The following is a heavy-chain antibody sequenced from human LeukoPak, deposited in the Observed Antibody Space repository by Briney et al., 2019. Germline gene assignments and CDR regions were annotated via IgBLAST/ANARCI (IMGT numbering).Heavy chain of an antibody. Sequence: SETLSLTCNVSGASLSSYFWSWIRQPPGKGLEWIGHIYTSGNTNYNPSLKSRVTISVDTSKNQFSLKLSSVTAADTAVYYCASRYGSGSFDYWGQGTLVTVSS. V-gene: IGHV4-4*08. J-gene: IGHJ4*02. CDR3: ASRYGSGSFDY. CDR1: GASLSSYF. CDR2: IYTSGNT. D-gene: IGHD3-10*01.